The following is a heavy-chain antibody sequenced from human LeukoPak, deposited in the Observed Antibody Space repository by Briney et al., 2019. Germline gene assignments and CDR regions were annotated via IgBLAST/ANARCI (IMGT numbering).Heavy chain of an antibody. Sequence: PGGSLRLSCAASGFTFSSYSMNWVRQAPGKGLEWVSSISSSSSYIYYADSVKGRFTISRDNAKNSLYLQMNSLRAEDTAVYYCAKDALPGYSYGLHFDYWGQGTLVTVSS. CDR2: ISSSSSYI. V-gene: IGHV3-21*01. J-gene: IGHJ4*02. D-gene: IGHD5-18*01. CDR3: AKDALPGYSYGLHFDY. CDR1: GFTFSSYS.